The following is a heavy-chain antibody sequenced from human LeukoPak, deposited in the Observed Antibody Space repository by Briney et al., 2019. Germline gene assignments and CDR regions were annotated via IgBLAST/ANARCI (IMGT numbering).Heavy chain of an antibody. CDR3: ARAVGATSQFDY. D-gene: IGHD1-26*01. J-gene: IGHJ4*02. Sequence: ASVKVSCKASGYTFTTYYLHWVRQAPGQGLGWMGIVNPSGGSTPYAHNFQSRVTMTSDTSTNTVYMELTSLRSEDTAVYYCARAVGATSQFDYWGQGTLVTVSS. CDR1: GYTFTTYY. V-gene: IGHV1-46*01. CDR2: VNPSGGST.